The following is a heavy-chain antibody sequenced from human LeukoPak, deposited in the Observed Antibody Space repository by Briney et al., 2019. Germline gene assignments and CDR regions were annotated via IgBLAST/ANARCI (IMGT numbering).Heavy chain of an antibody. V-gene: IGHV3-15*07. Sequence: GGSLRLSCAASGFTFSNAWMNWVRQAPGKGLEWVGHIKSKTDGGTTDYAAPVKGRFTISRDDSKNTLYLQMNSLKTEDTAVYYCIRYGYNLAEYYQHWGQGTLVTVSS. D-gene: IGHD5-24*01. CDR3: IRYGYNLAEYYQH. CDR2: IKSKTDGGTT. CDR1: GFTFSNAW. J-gene: IGHJ1*01.